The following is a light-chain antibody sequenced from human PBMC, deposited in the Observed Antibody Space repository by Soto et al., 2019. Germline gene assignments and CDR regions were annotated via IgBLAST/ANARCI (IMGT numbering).Light chain of an antibody. CDR2: GAS. J-gene: IGKJ1*01. CDR3: QQYGSSGT. Sequence: EIGLTQSPGTLSLSPVERATLSGMASQSVSSSYLAWYQQKPGQAPRLLIYGASNRATGIPDRFSGSGSGTDFTLTISRLEPEDFAVYYCQQYGSSGTFGQGTKVDIK. CDR1: QSVSSSY. V-gene: IGKV3-20*01.